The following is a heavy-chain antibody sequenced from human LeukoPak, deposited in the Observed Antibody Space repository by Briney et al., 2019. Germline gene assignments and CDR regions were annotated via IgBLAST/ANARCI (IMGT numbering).Heavy chain of an antibody. CDR1: GYTFSTYY. Sequence: ASVKVSCKASGYTFSTYYMHWVRQAPGQGLEWMGIINPSGGSTSYAQKFQGRVTMTRDTSTSTVYMELSDLRSEDTAVYYCARDLSSSCYLHYWGQGTLVTVSS. CDR3: ARDLSSSCYLHY. CDR2: INPSGGST. V-gene: IGHV1-46*01. J-gene: IGHJ4*02. D-gene: IGHD2-2*01.